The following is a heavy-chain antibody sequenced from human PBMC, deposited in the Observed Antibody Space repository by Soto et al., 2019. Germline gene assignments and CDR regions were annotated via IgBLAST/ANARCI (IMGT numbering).Heavy chain of an antibody. V-gene: IGHV3-23*01. D-gene: IGHD6-25*01. Sequence: GGSLRLSCAASGFTFSSYAMSWVRQAPGKGLEWVSAISGSGGSTYYADSVKGRFTISRDNSKNTLYLQMNSLRAEDTAVYYWGRVFSGYYCMDVWGKGTTVTVSS. CDR2: ISGSGGST. CDR3: GRVFSGYYCMDV. J-gene: IGHJ6*03. CDR1: GFTFSSYA.